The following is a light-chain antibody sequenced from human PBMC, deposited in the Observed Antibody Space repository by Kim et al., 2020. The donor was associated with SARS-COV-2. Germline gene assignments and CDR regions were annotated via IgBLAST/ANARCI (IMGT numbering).Light chain of an antibody. CDR2: AAS. Sequence: ANTGDRVTNPCRASQGISSYLAWYQHKPGKAPKLLIYAASTLQSGVPSRFSGSGSGTDFTLTISCLQSEDFATYYCQQYYSYPRTFGQGTKVDIK. CDR1: QGISSY. CDR3: QQYYSYPRT. V-gene: IGKV1-8*01. J-gene: IGKJ1*01.